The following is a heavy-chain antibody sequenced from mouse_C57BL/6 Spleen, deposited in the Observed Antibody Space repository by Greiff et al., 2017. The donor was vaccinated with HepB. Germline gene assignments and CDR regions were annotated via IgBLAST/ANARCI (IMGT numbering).Heavy chain of an antibody. D-gene: IGHD1-1*01. J-gene: IGHJ3*01. CDR1: GFTFSDYG. Sequence: EVQLQESGGGLVKPGGSLKLSCAASGFTFSDYGMHWVRQAPEKGLEWVAYISSGSSTIYYADTVKGRFTISRDNAKNTLFLQMTSLRSEDTAMYYCARAGYGSSWFAYWGQGTLVTVSA. V-gene: IGHV5-17*01. CDR2: ISSGSSTI. CDR3: ARAGYGSSWFAY.